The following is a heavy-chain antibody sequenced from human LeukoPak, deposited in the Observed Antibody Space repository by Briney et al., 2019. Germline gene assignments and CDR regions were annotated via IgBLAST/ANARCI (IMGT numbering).Heavy chain of an antibody. D-gene: IGHD3-22*01. CDR1: GFTFSSYA. CDR2: ISGSGGRT. Sequence: PGGSLRLSCAASGFTFSSYAMSWVRQAPGKGLEWVSAISGSGGRTYYADSVKGGFTISRDNSKNTLYLQMNSLRAEDTAVYYCAKDQSPSYYYDSSGYYGTPAFDIWGQGTMVTVSS. V-gene: IGHV3-23*01. J-gene: IGHJ3*02. CDR3: AKDQSPSYYYDSSGYYGTPAFDI.